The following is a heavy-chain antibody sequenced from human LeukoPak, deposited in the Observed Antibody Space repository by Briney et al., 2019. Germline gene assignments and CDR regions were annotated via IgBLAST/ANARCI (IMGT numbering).Heavy chain of an antibody. Sequence: GGSLRLSCAASGFTVSSNYMSWVRQAPGKGLEWVSVIYSGGSTYYADSVKGRFTISRDNSKNTLYLQMNSLRAEDTAVYYCARVYSSGWYSWNCGQGTLVTVSS. D-gene: IGHD6-19*01. V-gene: IGHV3-66*01. J-gene: IGHJ4*02. CDR2: IYSGGST. CDR3: ARVYSSGWYSWN. CDR1: GFTVSSNY.